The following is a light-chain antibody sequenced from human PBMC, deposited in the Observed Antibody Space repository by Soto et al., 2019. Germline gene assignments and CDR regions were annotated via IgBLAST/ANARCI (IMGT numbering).Light chain of an antibody. V-gene: IGKV1-12*01. CDR2: AAS. Sequence: DIQMTQSPSSVSASVGDRVTITCRASQGIGSWLAWYQQKPGKAPKLLIYAASSLQSVVPSRFNVSGSGTAFTLTISTLQPEDFAPYYCLQANTFPLTFGGGTKVEIK. J-gene: IGKJ4*01. CDR1: QGIGSW. CDR3: LQANTFPLT.